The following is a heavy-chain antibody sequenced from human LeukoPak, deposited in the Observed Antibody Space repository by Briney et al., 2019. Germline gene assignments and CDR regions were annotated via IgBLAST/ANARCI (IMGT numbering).Heavy chain of an antibody. CDR1: GFTFSSYA. V-gene: IGHV3-30-3*01. J-gene: IGHJ4*02. Sequence: GGSLRLSCAASGFTFSSYAMHWVRQAPGKGLEWVAVISYDGSNKYYADSVKGRFTISRDNPKNTLYLQMNSLRAEDTAVYYCARVMNYYDSSGPFDYWGQGTLVTVSS. D-gene: IGHD3-22*01. CDR3: ARVMNYYDSSGPFDY. CDR2: ISYDGSNK.